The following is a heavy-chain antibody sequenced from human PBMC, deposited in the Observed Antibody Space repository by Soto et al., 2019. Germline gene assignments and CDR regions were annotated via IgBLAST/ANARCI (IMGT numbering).Heavy chain of an antibody. CDR2: AYYSGST. CDR3: TKVSSGWFDP. D-gene: IGHD2-8*01. J-gene: IGHJ5*02. Sequence: PSETLSLTCTVSGGSISSAAYYWSWIRQPPGKGLEWIGCAYYSGSTYYNPSLKSRVTISVDTSGNQFSLRLNSVTAADTAVYYCTKVSSGWFDPWGQGTLVTVSS. CDR1: GGSISSAAYY. V-gene: IGHV4-39*01.